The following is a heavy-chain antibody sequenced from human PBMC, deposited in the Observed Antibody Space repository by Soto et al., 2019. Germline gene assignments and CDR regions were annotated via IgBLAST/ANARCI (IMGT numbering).Heavy chain of an antibody. CDR1: GGTFSSYA. D-gene: IGHD2-8*01. CDR2: IIPIFGTA. Sequence: GAAVKVSCKASGGTFSSYAISWVRQAPGQGLEWMGGIIPIFGTANYAQKFQGRVTITADESTSTAYMELSSLRSEDTAVYYCAILNQWSNVYYFDDWGQGSPVTVSS. CDR3: AILNQWSNVYYFDD. V-gene: IGHV1-69*13. J-gene: IGHJ4*02.